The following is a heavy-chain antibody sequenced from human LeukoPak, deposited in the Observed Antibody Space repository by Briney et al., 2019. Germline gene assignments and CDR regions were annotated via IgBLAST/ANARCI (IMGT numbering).Heavy chain of an antibody. Sequence: SETLSLTCTGSGGSTSSYYWSWIRQPPGNILEWIGYIDYSGSTNYNPSLKSRVTISVDTSRDQFSLKLSSVAAEDTAVYYCARVGRPYAFDIWGQGTMVTVSS. D-gene: IGHD2-15*01. J-gene: IGHJ3*02. CDR1: GGSTSSYY. CDR2: IDYSGST. V-gene: IGHV4-59*01. CDR3: ARVGRPYAFDI.